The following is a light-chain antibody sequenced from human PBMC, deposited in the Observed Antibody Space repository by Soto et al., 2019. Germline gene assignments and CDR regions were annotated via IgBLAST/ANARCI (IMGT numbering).Light chain of an antibody. CDR2: DVS. V-gene: IGLV2-14*01. CDR1: GSDVGGYSF. Sequence: QSALTQPASVSGSPGQSITISCTGTGSDVGGYSFVSWYQQHPGKAPKLMIYDVSNRPSGVSNRFSGSKSGNTASLTISGLQAEDEADYYCSSYTSSSTLVVFGGGTKLTVL. CDR3: SSYTSSSTLVV. J-gene: IGLJ2*01.